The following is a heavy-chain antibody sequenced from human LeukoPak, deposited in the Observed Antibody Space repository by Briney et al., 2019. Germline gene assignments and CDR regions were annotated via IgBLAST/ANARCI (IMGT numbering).Heavy chain of an antibody. CDR1: GFTFRTYW. CDR3: ARDGVKGVDV. D-gene: IGHD3-16*01. J-gene: IGHJ6*02. V-gene: IGHV3-7*01. CDR2: IKHDGTEK. Sequence: GGSLRLSCAASGFTFRTYWMTWVRQAPGKGLEWVANIKHDGTEKYFVDSVKGRFTISRDNAKNSLYPQMNSLKVEDTAVYYCARDGVKGVDVWGQGTTVTVSS.